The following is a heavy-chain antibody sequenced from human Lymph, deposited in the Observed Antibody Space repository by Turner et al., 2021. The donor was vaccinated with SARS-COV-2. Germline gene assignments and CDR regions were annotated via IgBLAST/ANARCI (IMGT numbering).Heavy chain of an antibody. CDR2: IYSGGST. CDR1: GVTVSSNY. J-gene: IGHJ6*02. D-gene: IGHD3-3*01. V-gene: IGHV3-53*01. CDR3: ARDLMEVGGMDV. Sequence: EVQLVESGGGLIEPGGSLTPSCAASGVTVSSNYISWVRQAPGKGLEWVSVIYSGGSTYFADYVKGRFTISRDNSKNTLDLQMNSLRAEDTAVYYCARDLMEVGGMDVWGQGTTVTVSS.